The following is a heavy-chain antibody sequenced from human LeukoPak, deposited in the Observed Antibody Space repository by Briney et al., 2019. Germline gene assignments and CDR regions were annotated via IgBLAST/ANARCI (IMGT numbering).Heavy chain of an antibody. CDR1: GYSFTNYW. CDR2: IYPGDSDT. D-gene: IGHD1-26*01. Sequence: GESLKISCKGSGYSFTNYWIGWVRQMPGKGLEWMGVIYPGDSDTRYSPSFQGQVTLSVDKSINTAYLQWGSLKASDTATYYCARRLLGANTLDYWGQGTLVTVSS. J-gene: IGHJ4*02. V-gene: IGHV5-51*01. CDR3: ARRLLGANTLDY.